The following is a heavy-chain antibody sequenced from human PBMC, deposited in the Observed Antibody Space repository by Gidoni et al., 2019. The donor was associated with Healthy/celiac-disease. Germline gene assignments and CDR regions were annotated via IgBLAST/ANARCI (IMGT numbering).Heavy chain of an antibody. CDR1: GYTFTGYY. J-gene: IGHJ4*02. D-gene: IGHD3-10*01. V-gene: IGHV1-2*04. CDR2: INPNSGGT. CDR3: ARARDGSGYSDFDY. Sequence: QVQLVQSGAEVKKPGAAVKVACKAAGYTFTGYYMHWVRQAPGQGLEWMGWINPNSGGTNYAQKFQGWVTMTRDTSISTAYMELSRLRSDDTAVYYCARARDGSGYSDFDYWGQGTLVTVSS.